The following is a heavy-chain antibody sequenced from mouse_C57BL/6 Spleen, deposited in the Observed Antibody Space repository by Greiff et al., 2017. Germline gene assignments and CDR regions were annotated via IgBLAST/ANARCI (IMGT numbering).Heavy chain of an antibody. D-gene: IGHD2-4*01. CDR3: TRDYDYYDAMDY. CDR2: ISSGGDYI. Sequence: DVKLVESGAGLVKPGGSLKLSCAASGFTFSSYAMSWVRQTPEKRLEWVAYISSGGDYIYYADTVQGRFTISRDNSRNTLYLQMSSLKSEDTAMYYCTRDYDYYDAMDYWGQGTSVTVSS. V-gene: IGHV5-9-1*02. CDR1: GFTFSSYA. J-gene: IGHJ4*01.